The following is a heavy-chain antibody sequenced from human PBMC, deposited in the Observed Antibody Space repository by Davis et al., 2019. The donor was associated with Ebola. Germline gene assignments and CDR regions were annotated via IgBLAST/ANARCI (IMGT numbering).Heavy chain of an antibody. Sequence: AASVKVSCKVSGYTLSELSIHRVRQAPGKGLEWVGGLDPESGERVYAQTFQGRVTMTEDTSTDTAYMALSSLRSDDTAVFYCVTGSRREIEYLYQWGQGTLVTVSS. J-gene: IGHJ1*01. CDR1: GYTLSELS. V-gene: IGHV1-24*01. CDR2: LDPESGER. CDR3: VTGSRREIEYLYQ. D-gene: IGHD3-10*01.